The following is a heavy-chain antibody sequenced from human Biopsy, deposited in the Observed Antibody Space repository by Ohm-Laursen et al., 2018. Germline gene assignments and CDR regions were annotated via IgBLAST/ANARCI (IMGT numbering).Heavy chain of an antibody. CDR3: ARDFFDSSGYFYYYNGVDL. Sequence: GASVKVSCKASGFIFTSYGLSWVRQAPGQGLEWMSWISSSNDNTNYAQKFQGRVTMTADTSTSTAYMELRSLRSDDTAVYYCARDFFDSSGYFYYYNGVDLWGQGTTVTVSS. CDR2: ISSSNDNT. V-gene: IGHV1-18*01. D-gene: IGHD3-22*01. J-gene: IGHJ6*02. CDR1: GFIFTSYG.